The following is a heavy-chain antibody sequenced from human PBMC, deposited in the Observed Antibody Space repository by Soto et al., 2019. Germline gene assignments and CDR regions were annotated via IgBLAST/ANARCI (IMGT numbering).Heavy chain of an antibody. CDR2: IYHSGST. Sequence: PSETLSLTCAVSGGSISSSNWWSWVRQPPGKGLEWIGEIYHSGSTNYNPSLKSRVTISVDKSKNQFSLKLSSVTAADTAVYYCARCPITMVRGVINISYYYYGMDVWGQGTTVTVSS. J-gene: IGHJ6*02. CDR3: ARCPITMVRGVINISYYYYGMDV. CDR1: GGSISSSNW. D-gene: IGHD3-10*01. V-gene: IGHV4-4*02.